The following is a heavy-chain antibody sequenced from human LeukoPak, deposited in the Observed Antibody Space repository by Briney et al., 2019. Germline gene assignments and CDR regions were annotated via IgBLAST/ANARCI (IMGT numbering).Heavy chain of an antibody. D-gene: IGHD7-27*01. Sequence: GGSLRLSCAASGFTFSNAWMNWVRQAPGKGLVWVSRVNSDGSGTSYADSVKGRFTISRDNAKNTLYLQMNSLRAEDTAVYYCATSLGPLTDYWGQGTLVTVSS. CDR3: ATSLGPLTDY. J-gene: IGHJ4*02. CDR1: GFTFSNAW. CDR2: VNSDGSGT. V-gene: IGHV3-74*01.